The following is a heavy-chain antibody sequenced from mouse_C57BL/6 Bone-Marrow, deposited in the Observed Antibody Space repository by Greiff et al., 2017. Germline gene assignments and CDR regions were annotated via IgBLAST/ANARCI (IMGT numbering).Heavy chain of an antibody. CDR2: INPSSGYT. D-gene: IGHD2-3*01. CDR1: GYTFTSYT. J-gene: IGHJ4*01. Sequence: QVQLQQSGAELARPGASVKMSCKASGYTFTSYTMHWVKQRPGKGLEWIGYINPSSGYTKYNQTFKYKATLTTDKSSITAYMQLSSLTSEDSAVYYCARRRWLLHVYAMDYWGQGTSVTVSS. CDR3: ARRRWLLHVYAMDY. V-gene: IGHV1-4*01.